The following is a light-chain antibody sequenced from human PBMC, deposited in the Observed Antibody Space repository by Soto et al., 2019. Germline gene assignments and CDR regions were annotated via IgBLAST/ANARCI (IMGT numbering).Light chain of an antibody. CDR2: GAS. Sequence: DIKMTQSPSSLSASVGDRVTITCQASQDISNYLNWYQQKPGKAPKLLIYGASSLETGVPSRFSGSGSGTDFTFTISSLQPEDIATYYCQQYDNLPYTFGQGTKLEIK. J-gene: IGKJ2*01. CDR3: QQYDNLPYT. V-gene: IGKV1-33*01. CDR1: QDISNY.